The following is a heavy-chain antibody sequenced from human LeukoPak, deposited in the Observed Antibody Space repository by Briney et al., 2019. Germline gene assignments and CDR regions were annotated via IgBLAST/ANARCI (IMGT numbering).Heavy chain of an antibody. CDR3: ARDYYYGSGSDAFDI. D-gene: IGHD3-10*01. CDR1: GFTFSKYG. CDR2: ITYDGSNE. J-gene: IGHJ3*02. Sequence: PGGSLRLSCVASGFTFSKYGMHWVRHTPGKGLEWLAVITYDGSNEKFADSVKGRFIISRDNSKNTVYLQMNSLRVEDTAVYYCARDYYYGSGSDAFDIWGQGTMVTVSS. V-gene: IGHV3-30*03.